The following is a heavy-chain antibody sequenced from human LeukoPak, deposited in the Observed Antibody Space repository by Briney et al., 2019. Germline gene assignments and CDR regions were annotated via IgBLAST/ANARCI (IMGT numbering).Heavy chain of an antibody. Sequence: GGSLRLSCAASGFTFSSYAMSWVRQAPGKGLEWVSAISGSGGSTYHADSVKGRFTISRDNSKNTLYLQMNSLRAEDTAVYYCAKDSTDDYGDYYGMDVWGQGTTVTVSS. D-gene: IGHD4-17*01. CDR2: ISGSGGST. J-gene: IGHJ6*02. CDR1: GFTFSSYA. V-gene: IGHV3-23*01. CDR3: AKDSTDDYGDYYGMDV.